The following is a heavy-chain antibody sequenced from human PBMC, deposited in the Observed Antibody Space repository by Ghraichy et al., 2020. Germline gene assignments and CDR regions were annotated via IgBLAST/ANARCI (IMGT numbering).Heavy chain of an antibody. Sequence: SETLSLTCTVSGGSISSGSYYWSWIRQPARKGLEWIGRIYTSGSTNYNPSLKSRVTISVDTSKNQFSLKLSSVTAADTAVYYCARGSPYLGVDYYYMDVWGKGTTVTVSS. J-gene: IGHJ6*03. D-gene: IGHD3-3*01. CDR3: ARGSPYLGVDYYYMDV. CDR1: GGSISSGSYY. V-gene: IGHV4-61*02. CDR2: IYTSGST.